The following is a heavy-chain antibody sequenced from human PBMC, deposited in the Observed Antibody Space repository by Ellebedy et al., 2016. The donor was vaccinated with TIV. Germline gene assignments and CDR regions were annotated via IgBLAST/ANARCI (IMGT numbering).Heavy chain of an antibody. J-gene: IGHJ4*02. CDR1: GFMFSNYA. CDR2: ISGSGGNT. D-gene: IGHD3-10*01. Sequence: GESLKISXVASGFMFSNYAMSWVRQAPGRGLEWVSAISGSGGNTYYADSVTGRFTISRDNSKNTLYLQMNSLRAGDTAVYYCARSPPGILYYFDYWGQGTLVTVSS. CDR3: ARSPPGILYYFDY. V-gene: IGHV3-23*01.